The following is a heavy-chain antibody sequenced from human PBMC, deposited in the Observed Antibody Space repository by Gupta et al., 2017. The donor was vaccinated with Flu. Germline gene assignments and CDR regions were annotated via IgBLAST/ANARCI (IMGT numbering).Heavy chain of an antibody. J-gene: IGHJ4*02. Sequence: QITLKESGPMLVKPTETLTLTCTLSGLSLNTDGMGVGWVRQPPGKALEWLALIYWDDDKRFRPSLKSRLSVTKDASKNLVVLMMANMDPVDTATYYCVRTPGRALDGTFDLWGQGTLVTVSS. D-gene: IGHD4-23*01. V-gene: IGHV2-5*02. CDR1: GLSLNTDGMG. CDR3: VRTPGRALDGTFDL. CDR2: IYWDDDK.